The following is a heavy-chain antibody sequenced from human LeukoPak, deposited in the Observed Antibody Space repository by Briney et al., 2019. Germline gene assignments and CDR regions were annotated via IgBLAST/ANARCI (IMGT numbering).Heavy chain of an antibody. CDR3: ARDRSGFYSVDY. D-gene: IGHD5-12*01. CDR2: LSNDGNNY. CDR1: GFTFSSYW. Sequence: PGGSLRLSCAASGFTFSSYWMSWVRQAPGKGLEWVALLSNDGNNYAYADSVKGRFTLSGDKSKTTLYLQMNSLRAEDTAVYYCARDRSGFYSVDYWGQGTLVTVSS. J-gene: IGHJ4*02. V-gene: IGHV3-30*03.